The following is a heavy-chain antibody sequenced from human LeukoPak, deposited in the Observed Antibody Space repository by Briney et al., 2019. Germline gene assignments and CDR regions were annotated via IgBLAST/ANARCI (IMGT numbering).Heavy chain of an antibody. Sequence: SETLSLTCTVSGGSISSSSYYWGWIRQPPGKGLEWIGSIYYSGSTYYSPSLKSRVTISVDTSKNQFSLKLSSVTAADTAVYYCARQGRGGNRNFDYWGQGTLVTVSS. CDR1: GGSISSSSYY. D-gene: IGHD1-14*01. CDR3: ARQGRGGNRNFDY. CDR2: IYYSGST. J-gene: IGHJ4*02. V-gene: IGHV4-39*01.